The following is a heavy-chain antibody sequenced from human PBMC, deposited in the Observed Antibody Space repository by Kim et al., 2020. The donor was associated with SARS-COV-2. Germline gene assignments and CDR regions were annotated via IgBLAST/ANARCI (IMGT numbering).Heavy chain of an antibody. V-gene: IGHV3-53*01. Sequence: KVRFTIYRVNSKNTLFLQMNSLRAEDTAVYYCARILRSGIYYNDVYYFDYWGQGTLVTVSS. J-gene: IGHJ4*02. D-gene: IGHD3-10*01. CDR3: ARILRSGIYYNDVYYFDY.